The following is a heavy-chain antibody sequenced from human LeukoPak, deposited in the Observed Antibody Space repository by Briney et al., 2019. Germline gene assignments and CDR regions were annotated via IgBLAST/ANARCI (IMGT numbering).Heavy chain of an antibody. CDR1: GFTFSSYS. CDR2: ISSSSSYI. V-gene: IGHV3-21*01. CDR3: AKGRNYYDSSGYSPFDY. Sequence: PGGSLRLSCAASGFTFSSYSMNWVRQAPGKGLEWVSSISSSSSYIYYADSVKGRFTISRDNAKNSLYLQMNSLRAEDTAVYYCAKGRNYYDSSGYSPFDYWGQGTLVTVSS. J-gene: IGHJ4*02. D-gene: IGHD3-22*01.